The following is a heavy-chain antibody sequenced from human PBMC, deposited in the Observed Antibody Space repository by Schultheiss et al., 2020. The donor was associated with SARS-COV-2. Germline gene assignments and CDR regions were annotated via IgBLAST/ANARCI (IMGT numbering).Heavy chain of an antibody. J-gene: IGHJ4*02. D-gene: IGHD3/OR15-3a*01. V-gene: IGHV3-23*01. CDR2: ISGSGGST. CDR3: ARGTGPFDY. CDR1: GFTFSSSA. Sequence: GGSLRLSCAASGFTFSSSAMSWVRQAPGKGLEWVSAISGSGGSTYYADSVKGRFTISRDNSKNTLHLQMNSLRSEDTAVYYCARGTGPFDYWGQGTLVTVSS.